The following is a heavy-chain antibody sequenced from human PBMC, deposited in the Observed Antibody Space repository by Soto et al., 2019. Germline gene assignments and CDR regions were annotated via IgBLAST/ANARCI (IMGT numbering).Heavy chain of an antibody. CDR1: GFTFSSYG. CDR2: IWCDGSNK. J-gene: IGHJ6*02. Sequence: PGGSLRLSCAASGFTFSSYGMHWVRQAPGKGLEWVAVIWCDGSNKYYADSVKGRFTISRDNSKNTLYLQMNSLRAEDTAVYYCAREPYGSGQSYYYYYGMDVWGQGTTVTVSS. D-gene: IGHD3-10*01. V-gene: IGHV3-33*01. CDR3: AREPYGSGQSYYYYYGMDV.